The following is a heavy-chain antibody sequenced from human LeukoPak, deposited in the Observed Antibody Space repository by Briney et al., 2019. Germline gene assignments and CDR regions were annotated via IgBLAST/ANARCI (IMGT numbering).Heavy chain of an antibody. V-gene: IGHV3-15*01. CDR1: TFTFSNAW. CDR2: IKRKSDGGTT. Sequence: PGGSLRLSCAASTFTFSNAWMSWVRQAPGKGREWVGRIKRKSDGGTTDYAAPVKGRFTISRDDSKNTLYLQMNSLKTEDTAVYYCTTAPRGYCSGGSCSYAFDIWGQGTMVTVSS. J-gene: IGHJ3*02. D-gene: IGHD2-15*01. CDR3: TTAPRGYCSGGSCSYAFDI.